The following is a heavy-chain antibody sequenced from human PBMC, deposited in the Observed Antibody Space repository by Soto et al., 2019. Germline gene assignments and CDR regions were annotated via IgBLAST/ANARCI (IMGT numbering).Heavy chain of an antibody. V-gene: IGHV1-8*01. CDR2: MNPNSGKA. CDR1: GYSFIISD. J-gene: IGHJ5*02. CDR3: ARGGVVRVVLRRLDP. Sequence: QVPLVQSGAEVKKPGASVKVSCKASGYSFIISDFNWVRQAPGQGVAWMGWMNPNSGKAGYGEKFQGRITMTRNTSISTAYLELISPTSEDTAVYFCARGGVVRVVLRRLDPWGQGTMVTVSS. D-gene: IGHD3-10*01.